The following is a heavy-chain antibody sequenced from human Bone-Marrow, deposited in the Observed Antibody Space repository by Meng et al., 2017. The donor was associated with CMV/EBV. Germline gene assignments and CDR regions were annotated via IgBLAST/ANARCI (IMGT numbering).Heavy chain of an antibody. CDR3: ARDDYGSAPDYYGMDV. CDR2: ISWNSGSI. Sequence: SLKISCAASGFTFDDYAMHWVRQAPGKGLEWVSGISWNSGSIGYADSVKGRFTISRDNSKNSLYLQMNSLRAEDTAVYYCARDDYGSAPDYYGMDVWGQGTTVTVSS. D-gene: IGHD4/OR15-4a*01. CDR1: GFTFDDYA. J-gene: IGHJ6*02. V-gene: IGHV3-9*01.